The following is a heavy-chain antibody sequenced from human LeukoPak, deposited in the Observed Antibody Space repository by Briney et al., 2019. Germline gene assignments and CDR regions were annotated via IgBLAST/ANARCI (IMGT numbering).Heavy chain of an antibody. D-gene: IGHD3-22*01. J-gene: IGHJ4*02. CDR1: GISLSNYG. CDR2: ISGSGGST. CDR3: AKRGVVIRVILVGFHKEAYYFDS. Sequence: GGSLRLSCAVAGISLSNYGMSWVRHAPGKGMEWVAGISGSGGSTNYAESVKGRFTVSRDNRKDTLFLQMNSLTAEDRAVYFCAKRGVVIRVILVGFHKEAYYFDSWGQGALVTVSS. V-gene: IGHV3-23*01.